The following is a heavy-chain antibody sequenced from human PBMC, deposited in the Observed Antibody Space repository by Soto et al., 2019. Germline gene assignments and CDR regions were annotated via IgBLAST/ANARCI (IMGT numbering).Heavy chain of an antibody. J-gene: IGHJ6*02. CDR3: ARHNGPLYVGYYYDMDV. CDR1: GGSISSSSYY. CDR2: IYYSGYT. D-gene: IGHD3-16*01. V-gene: IGHV4-39*01. Sequence: SETLSLTCTVSGGSISSSSYYWGWIRQPPGKGLEWIGSIYYSGYTYYNTSLKSRDNISVDTSKNQFSLKLSSVTAADTAVYYCARHNGPLYVGYYYDMDVWGQGTTVT.